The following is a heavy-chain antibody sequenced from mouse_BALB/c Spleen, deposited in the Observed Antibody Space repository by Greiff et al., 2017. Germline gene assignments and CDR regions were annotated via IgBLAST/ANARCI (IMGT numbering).Heavy chain of an antibody. J-gene: IGHJ2*01. D-gene: IGHD2-14*01. V-gene: IGHV5-12-1*01. CDR2: ISSGGGST. Sequence: DVKLVESGGGLVKPGGSLKLSCAASGFAFSSYDMSWVRQTPEKRLEWVAYISSGGGSTYYPDTVKGRFTISRDNAKNTLYLQMSSLKSEDTAMYYCARLGNYFDYWGQGTTLTVSS. CDR1: GFAFSSYD. CDR3: ARLGNYFDY.